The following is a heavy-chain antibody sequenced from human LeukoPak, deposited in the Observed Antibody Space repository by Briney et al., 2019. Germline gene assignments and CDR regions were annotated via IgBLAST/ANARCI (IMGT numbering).Heavy chain of an antibody. Sequence: PSETLSLTCAVSGYSISSGYYWGWIRQPPGKGLEWIGSILYSGSTYYNPSLKSRVTISVDTSNNQFSLKLTSVTAADTAVYYCARHVPSTIFFNWFDPWGQGTLVTVSS. V-gene: IGHV4-38-2*01. CDR1: GYSISSGYY. J-gene: IGHJ5*02. CDR2: ILYSGST. D-gene: IGHD3-3*01. CDR3: ARHVPSTIFFNWFDP.